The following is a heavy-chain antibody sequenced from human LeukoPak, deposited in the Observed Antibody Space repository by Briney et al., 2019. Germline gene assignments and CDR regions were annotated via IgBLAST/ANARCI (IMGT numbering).Heavy chain of an antibody. CDR3: ARDRGAVAGIRYYYYMHV. D-gene: IGHD6-19*01. CDR1: GGSFSGYY. Sequence: PAEPLSLPCAVCGGSFSGYYWSWIRQPPGKGLEWIGEINHSGSTIYNPPLKRRHTISIDTSKKQFPLKLRSVTAAHTAVLYCARDRGAVAGIRYYYYMHVWGKGTTVTVSS. CDR2: INHSGST. V-gene: IGHV4-34*01. J-gene: IGHJ6*03.